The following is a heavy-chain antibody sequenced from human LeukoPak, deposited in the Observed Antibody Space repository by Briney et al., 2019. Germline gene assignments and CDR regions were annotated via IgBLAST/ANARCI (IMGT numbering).Heavy chain of an antibody. V-gene: IGHV3-74*01. D-gene: IGHD6-6*01. CDR2: INTDGSST. CDR3: ARVRQLVLAKPLDY. Sequence: PGRSLRLSCAASGFTFSSYWMHWVRQAPGKGLVWVSRINTDGSSTSYADSVKGRFTISRDNAKNTLYLQMNSLRAEDTAVYYCARVRQLVLAKPLDYWGQGTLVTVSS. J-gene: IGHJ4*02. CDR1: GFTFSSYW.